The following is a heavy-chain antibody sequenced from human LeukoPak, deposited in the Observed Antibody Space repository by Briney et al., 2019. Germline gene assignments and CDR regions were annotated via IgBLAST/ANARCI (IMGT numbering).Heavy chain of an antibody. D-gene: IGHD6-19*01. CDR2: INPSGGST. Sequence: ASVKVSCKASGYTFTNYYMHWVRQAPGQGLEWMGMINPSGGSTTYAQKFQGRVTMTRDTSISTAYMELSRLRSDDTAVYYCARGPQWLVRRGAFDIWGQGTMVTVSS. J-gene: IGHJ3*02. CDR3: ARGPQWLVRRGAFDI. CDR1: GYTFTNYY. V-gene: IGHV1-46*01.